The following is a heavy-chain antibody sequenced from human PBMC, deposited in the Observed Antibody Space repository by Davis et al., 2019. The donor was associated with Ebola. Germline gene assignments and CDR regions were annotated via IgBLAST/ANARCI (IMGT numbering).Heavy chain of an antibody. J-gene: IGHJ6*02. D-gene: IGHD3-22*01. Sequence: AASVKVSCKASGYTFTSYYMHWVRQAPGQGLEWMGIINPSGGSTSYALKFQGRVTMTRDTSTSTVYMELSSLRSEDTAVYYCASEVSYYYDSSGYHYYYGMDVWGQGTTVTVSS. V-gene: IGHV1-46*01. CDR3: ASEVSYYYDSSGYHYYYGMDV. CDR1: GYTFTSYY. CDR2: INPSGGST.